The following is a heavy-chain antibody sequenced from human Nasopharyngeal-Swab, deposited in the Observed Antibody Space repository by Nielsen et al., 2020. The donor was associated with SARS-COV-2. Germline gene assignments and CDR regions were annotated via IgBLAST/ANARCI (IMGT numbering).Heavy chain of an antibody. CDR2: INRGGRT. J-gene: IGHJ3*01. CDR1: GASFRSSDW. CDR3: ARAPLNLFGVGTLIRGFDV. V-gene: IGHV4-4*02. Sequence: GPLRLSCAVSGASFRSSDWWAWVRQSPAEGLQWIGEINRGGRTNYSPSLKSRVSISIDKSNNQFSLQLTSVTAADTAVYYCARAPLNLFGVGTLIRGFDVWGQGAPVNVSS. D-gene: IGHD3-3*01.